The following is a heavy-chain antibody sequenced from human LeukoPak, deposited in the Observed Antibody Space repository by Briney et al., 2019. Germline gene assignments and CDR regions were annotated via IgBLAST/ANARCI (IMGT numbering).Heavy chain of an antibody. Sequence: GGSLRLSCAASGFTFSSYAMHWVRQAPGKGLEWGAVISYDGSNKYYADSVKGRFTISRDNSKNTLYLQMDSLRAEGPAVYYWGRGGALFGSSLDYWGQGALVTVS. CDR1: GFTFSSYA. CDR3: GRGGALFGSSLDY. D-gene: IGHD6-13*01. J-gene: IGHJ4*02. CDR2: ISYDGSNK. V-gene: IGHV3-30*04.